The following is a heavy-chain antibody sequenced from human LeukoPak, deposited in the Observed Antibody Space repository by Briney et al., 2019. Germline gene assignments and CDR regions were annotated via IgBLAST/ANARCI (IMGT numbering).Heavy chain of an antibody. Sequence: ASVKVSCKASGYTFTIYGISWVRQAPGQGLEWMGWISAYNGNTNYAQKLQGRVTMTTDTSTSTAYMELRRLRSDDTAVYYGAREVVVVPAKNWFDPWGQGTLVTVSS. CDR3: AREVVVVPAKNWFDP. CDR2: ISAYNGNT. D-gene: IGHD2-2*01. CDR1: GYTFTIYG. V-gene: IGHV1-18*01. J-gene: IGHJ5*02.